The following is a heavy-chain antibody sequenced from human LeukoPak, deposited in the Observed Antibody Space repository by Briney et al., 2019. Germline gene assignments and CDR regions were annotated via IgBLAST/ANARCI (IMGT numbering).Heavy chain of an antibody. D-gene: IGHD5-18*01. V-gene: IGHV3-30*03. CDR3: LRGYSYGLRYMDV. J-gene: IGHJ6*03. CDR1: GFTFSSYG. CDR2: ISYDGSNK. Sequence: GGSLRLSCAASGFTFSSYGMHWVRQAPGKGLEWVAVISYDGSNKYYADSVKGRFTISRDNSKNTLYLQMNSLRAEDTAVYYSLRGYSYGLRYMDVWGKGTTVTVSS.